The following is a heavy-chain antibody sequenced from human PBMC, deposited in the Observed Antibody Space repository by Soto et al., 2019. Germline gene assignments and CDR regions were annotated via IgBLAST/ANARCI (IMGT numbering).Heavy chain of an antibody. D-gene: IGHD1-7*01. V-gene: IGHV4-39*01. CDR2: LYYNVGT. J-gene: IGHJ4*02. CDR1: GSSISSSGYY. Sequence: PSETLSLTCTVSGSSISSSGYYWGWIRQPPGRGLEWIGSLYYNVGTYYNPSLKSRVTISADTSANQFSLMVNSVTAADTAIYYCVRLPSRTWVDYWGQGTLVTVYS. CDR3: VRLPSRTWVDY.